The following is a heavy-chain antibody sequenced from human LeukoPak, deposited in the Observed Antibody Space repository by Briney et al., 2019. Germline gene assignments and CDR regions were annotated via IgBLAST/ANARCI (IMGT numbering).Heavy chain of an antibody. CDR3: ARADGYSSSWYPGY. CDR2: IYSGGST. J-gene: IGHJ4*02. CDR1: GFTVSSNY. V-gene: IGHV3-66*01. Sequence: GGSLRLSCAASGFTVSSNYMSWVRQAPGKGLEWVSVIYSGGSTYYADSVKGRFTISRDNSKNTLYLQMNSLRAEDTAVYYCARADGYSSSWYPGYWGQGTLVTVSS. D-gene: IGHD6-13*01.